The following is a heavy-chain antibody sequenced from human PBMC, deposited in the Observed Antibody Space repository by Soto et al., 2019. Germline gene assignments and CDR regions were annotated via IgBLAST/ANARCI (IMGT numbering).Heavy chain of an antibody. Sequence: WTWLRQPPGQGLEWIGYISNSGSTNYNPSLKSRITISADTSKNQFSLKLNFVSAADTAVYYCARRNSGGNWLGPWGQGTLVTVSS. CDR2: ISNSGST. CDR3: ARRNSGGNWLGP. J-gene: IGHJ5*02. D-gene: IGHD2-15*01. V-gene: IGHV4-61*07.